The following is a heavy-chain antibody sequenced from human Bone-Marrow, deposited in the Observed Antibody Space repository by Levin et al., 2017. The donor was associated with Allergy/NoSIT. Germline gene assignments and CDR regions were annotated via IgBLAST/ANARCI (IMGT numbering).Heavy chain of an antibody. V-gene: IGHV4-30-4*01. CDR2: TQNSGTT. J-gene: IGHJ4*02. Sequence: SQTLSLTCTVSGVSITSDDYYWSWIRQPPGKGLEWIGNTQNSGTTHYNPSLKSRVTIPIDTSKNHFSLRLTSVTAADTAVYYCARYPYGGFDFWGQGSLVTVSS. CDR3: ARYPYGGFDF. D-gene: IGHD4/OR15-4a*01. CDR1: GVSITSDDYY.